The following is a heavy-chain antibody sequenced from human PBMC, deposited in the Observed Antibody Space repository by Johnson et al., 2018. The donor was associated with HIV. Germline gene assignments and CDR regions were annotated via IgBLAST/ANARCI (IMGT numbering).Heavy chain of an antibody. Sequence: VQLLESGGGVVQPGRSLRLSCAATGFTFSSYAMHWVRQAPGKGLAWVAVISYDGSNKYYADSVKGRFTISRDNSKNTLYLQMHSLRAEDTAVYYYAKDGGGGYDRAFDIWGQGTMVTVSS. CDR3: AKDGGGGYDRAFDI. D-gene: IGHD5-12*01. CDR1: GFTFSSYA. V-gene: IGHV3-30*04. CDR2: ISYDGSNK. J-gene: IGHJ3*02.